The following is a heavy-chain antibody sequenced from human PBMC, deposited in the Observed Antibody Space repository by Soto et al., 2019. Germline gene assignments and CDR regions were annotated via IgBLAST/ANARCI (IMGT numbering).Heavy chain of an antibody. J-gene: IGHJ4*02. CDR1: GFTFTSYA. V-gene: IGHV3-23*01. D-gene: IGHD3-9*01. Sequence: EVQLLESGGALVQPGGSLRLSCAASGFTFTSYAMSWIRQAPGKGLEWVSAITGGGDNTYYADSVKGRFTISRDNSKNTLYLQMNSLRAEDKAFYYCTQDGGSRDWLTVNWGQGTLVTVSS. CDR3: TQDGGSRDWLTVN. CDR2: ITGGGDNT.